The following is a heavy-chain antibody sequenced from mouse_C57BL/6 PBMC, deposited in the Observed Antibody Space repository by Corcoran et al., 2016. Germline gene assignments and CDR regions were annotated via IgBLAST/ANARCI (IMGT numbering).Heavy chain of an antibody. V-gene: IGHV1-80*01. J-gene: IGHJ3*01. CDR1: GYAFSSYW. CDR2: IYPGDGDT. D-gene: IGHD1-1*01. CDR3: ARGYYGSGGFAY. Sequence: QVQLQQSGAELVKPGASVKISCKASGYAFSSYWMNWVKQRPGKGLEWIGQIYPGDGDTNYNGKFKGKATLTADKYSSAAYMQLSSLTSEDSAVYFCARGYYGSGGFAYWGQGTLVTVSA.